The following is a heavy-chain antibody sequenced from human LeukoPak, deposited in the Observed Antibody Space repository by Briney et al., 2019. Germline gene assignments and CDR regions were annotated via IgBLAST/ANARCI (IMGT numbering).Heavy chain of an antibody. J-gene: IGHJ4*02. Sequence: SEPLSLTCTVSGGSIRSSSYYWGWIRQPPGKGLEGIGSIYYSGSTYYNASLKSRGTISVDTSKNQFSLKLNSVTAADTAVYFCARQVVAVAGTGYFDYWGQGTLVTVSS. CDR3: ARQVVAVAGTGYFDY. D-gene: IGHD6-19*01. CDR1: GGSIRSSSYY. V-gene: IGHV4-39*01. CDR2: IYYSGST.